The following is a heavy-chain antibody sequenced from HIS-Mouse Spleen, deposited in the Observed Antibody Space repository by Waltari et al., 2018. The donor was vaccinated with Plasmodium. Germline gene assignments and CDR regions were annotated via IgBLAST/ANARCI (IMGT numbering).Heavy chain of an antibody. CDR2: INHSGST. CDR1: GGSFSGYY. Sequence: QVQLQQWGAGLLKPSETLSLTCAVYGGSFSGYYWSWHRQPPGKGLEWIGEINHSGSTNYNPSLKSRVTISVDTSKNQFSLKLSSVTAADTAVYYCARGQLGIDAFDIWGQGTMVTVSS. J-gene: IGHJ3*02. V-gene: IGHV4-34*01. D-gene: IGHD7-27*01. CDR3: ARGQLGIDAFDI.